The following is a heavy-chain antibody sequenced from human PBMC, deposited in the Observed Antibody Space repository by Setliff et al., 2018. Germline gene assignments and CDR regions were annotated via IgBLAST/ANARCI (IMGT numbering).Heavy chain of an antibody. CDR1: GGSISSGSYY. J-gene: IGHJ4*02. D-gene: IGHD2-8*02. CDR2: IDPSGNT. V-gene: IGHV4-61*09. CDR3: ARLSPYNTGPPFDY. Sequence: PSETLSLTCTVSGGSISSGSYYWSWIRQPAGKGLEWMGHIDPSGNTNYSPSLKSRVTISGDTSKNQFSLNLRSVTAADTAVYYCARLSPYNTGPPFDYWGQGTLVTVSS.